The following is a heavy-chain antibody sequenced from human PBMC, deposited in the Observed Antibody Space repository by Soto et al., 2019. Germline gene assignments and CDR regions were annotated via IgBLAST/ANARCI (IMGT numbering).Heavy chain of an antibody. V-gene: IGHV4-39*02. CDR3: VKDIANDYGDYVYFDY. CDR2: IYYSGST. D-gene: IGHD4-17*01. CDR1: GGSISSSSYF. J-gene: IGHJ4*02. Sequence: SETLSLTCTVSGGSISSSSYFWGWIRQPPGKGLEWIGSIYYSGSTYYNPSLKSRVTVSVDTSKNQFSLKLNSVTAADTAVYYCVKDIANDYGDYVYFDYWGQGTLVTVSS.